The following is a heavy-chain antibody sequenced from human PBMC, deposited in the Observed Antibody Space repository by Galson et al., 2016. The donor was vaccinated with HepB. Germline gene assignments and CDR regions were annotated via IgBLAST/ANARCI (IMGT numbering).Heavy chain of an antibody. CDR2: IYYSGST. V-gene: IGHV4-61*01. CDR3: ARVIGVAVTGAGYWLDP. D-gene: IGHD6-19*01. Sequence: SETLSLTCTVSGGSVSSTSYHWSWIRQPPGKGLEWIGYIYYSGSTKYNPSLKSRVTISVDTSKNQFSLKLTSVTAADTAVYYCARVIGVAVTGAGYWLDPWGQGTLVTVSS. CDR1: GGSVSSTSYH. J-gene: IGHJ5*02.